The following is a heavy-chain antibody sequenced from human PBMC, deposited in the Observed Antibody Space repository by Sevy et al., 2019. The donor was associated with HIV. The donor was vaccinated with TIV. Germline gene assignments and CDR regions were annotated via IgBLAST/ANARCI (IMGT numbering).Heavy chain of an antibody. CDR3: TRDLGSNPASFFDY. CDR2: ISAYNGHT. CDR1: GYTFTSFG. Sequence: ASVKVSCKASGYTFTSFGISWVRQAPGQGPEWMAWISAYNGHTNYAQKFQGRVTMTQDISTSTVYMELRSLRSDDTAIYYCTRDLGSNPASFFDYWGQGTLVTVSS. D-gene: IGHD2-15*01. J-gene: IGHJ4*02. V-gene: IGHV1-18*04.